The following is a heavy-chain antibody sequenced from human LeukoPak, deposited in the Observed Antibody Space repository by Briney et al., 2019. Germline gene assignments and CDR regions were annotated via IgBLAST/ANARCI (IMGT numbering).Heavy chain of an antibody. CDR3: TREFTGYYFDY. D-gene: IGHD1-1*01. CDR1: GFTFGDYA. V-gene: IGHV3-49*04. Sequence: PGGSLRLSCTASGFTFGDYAMSWVRQAPGKGLEWVGFIRSKAYGGTTEYAASVKGRFTISRDDSKSIAYLQMNSLKTEDTAVYYCTREFTGYYFDYWGQGTLVTVSS. J-gene: IGHJ4*02. CDR2: IRSKAYGGTT.